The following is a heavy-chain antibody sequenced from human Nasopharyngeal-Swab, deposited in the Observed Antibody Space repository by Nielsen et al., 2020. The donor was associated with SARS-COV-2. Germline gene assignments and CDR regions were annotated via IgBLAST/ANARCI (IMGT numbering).Heavy chain of an antibody. J-gene: IGHJ4*02. CDR3: VKHQGSSSDQ. CDR1: GFTFSSYA. CDR2: LSGSGGGT. Sequence: GESLKISCAASGFTFSSYAMSWVRQAPGTGLQWVSALSGSGGGTYYADSVRGRFTISRDNAKNTLYLQMNSLRVEDTAVYYCVKHQGSSSDQWGQGTLVTVSS. V-gene: IGHV3-23*01.